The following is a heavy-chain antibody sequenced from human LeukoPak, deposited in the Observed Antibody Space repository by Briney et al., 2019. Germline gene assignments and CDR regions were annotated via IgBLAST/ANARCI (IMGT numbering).Heavy chain of an antibody. J-gene: IGHJ4*02. CDR3: ARDVRSSPPYFDY. CDR2: IYYSGST. Sequence: PSETLSLTCTVSGGSISSSSYYWGWIRQPPGKGLEWIGSIYYSGSTYYNPSLKSRVTISVDTSKNQFSLKLSSVTAADTAVYYCARDVRSSPPYFDYWGQGTLVTVSS. D-gene: IGHD6-13*01. CDR1: GGSISSSSYY. V-gene: IGHV4-39*07.